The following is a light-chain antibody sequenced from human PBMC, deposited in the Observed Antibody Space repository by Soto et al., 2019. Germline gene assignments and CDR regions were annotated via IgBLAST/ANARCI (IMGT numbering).Light chain of an antibody. J-gene: IGKJ2*01. CDR2: SAS. CDR3: QQYGGSPQYT. V-gene: IGKV1-12*01. CDR1: QGISRW. Sequence: DIQMTQLPSSMSASVGDRVTITCRASQGISRWLAWYHQKPGKAPNLLIYSASTLHSGVPSRFSGSGSGTDFTLTISSLQPEDFAVYYCQQYGGSPQYTFGQGTKLEIK.